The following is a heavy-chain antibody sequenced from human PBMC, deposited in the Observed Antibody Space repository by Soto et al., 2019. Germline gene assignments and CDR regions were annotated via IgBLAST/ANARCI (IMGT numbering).Heavy chain of an antibody. CDR3: ACDLEARERSGSAFDH. CDR1: GGPFSNYA. Sequence: QVQLAQSGAEVKKPGSSVRVSCKASGGPFSNYAISWVRQAPGQGHEGVGGIIPIFVTADYPQKFQDRVTITANEATGTAYAELRLLSSEDTAVAYCACDLEARERSGSAFDHWGQGTMVTVS. J-gene: IGHJ3*01. D-gene: IGHD3-3*01. V-gene: IGHV1-69*01. CDR2: IIPIFVTA.